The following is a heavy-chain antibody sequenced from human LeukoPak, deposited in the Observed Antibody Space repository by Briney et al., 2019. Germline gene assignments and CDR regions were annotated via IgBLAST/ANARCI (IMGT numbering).Heavy chain of an antibody. CDR3: AKANYRLLAPNHPYGMDV. CDR2: ISWNSNNI. Sequence: GGSLRLSCAASRFTFDDYAMHWVRQAPGKGLEWVSGISWNSNNIDYAGSVKGRFTISRDNAKNSLYLQMNSLRAEDTALYYCAKANYRLLAPNHPYGMDVWGQGTTVTVSS. D-gene: IGHD2-2*01. CDR1: RFTFDDYA. V-gene: IGHV3-9*01. J-gene: IGHJ6*02.